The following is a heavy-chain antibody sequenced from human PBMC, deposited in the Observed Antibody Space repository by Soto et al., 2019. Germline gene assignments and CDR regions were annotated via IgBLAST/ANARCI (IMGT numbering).Heavy chain of an antibody. J-gene: IGHJ4*02. CDR2: IDPSDSYT. Sequence: GESLKISCKCSGYSCTSYWISWVRQMPGKGLEWMGRIDPSDSYTNYSPSFQGHVTISADKSISTAYLQWSSLKASDTAMYYCARSGHCSSTSCYEIDYWGQGTLVTVSS. D-gene: IGHD2-2*01. CDR1: GYSCTSYW. V-gene: IGHV5-10-1*01. CDR3: ARSGHCSSTSCYEIDY.